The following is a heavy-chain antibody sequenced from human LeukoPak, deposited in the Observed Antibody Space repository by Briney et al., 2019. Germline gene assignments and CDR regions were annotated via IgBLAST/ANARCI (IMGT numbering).Heavy chain of an antibody. V-gene: IGHV4-59*01. Sequence: SETLSLTCTVSGGSISSYYWSWIRQPPGKGLEWIGYIYYSGSSNYNPSLKSRVTISVDTSKNQFSLKLSTVTAADTAVYYCASSVDTSMVNYWGQGTLVTVSS. D-gene: IGHD5-18*01. CDR3: ASSVDTSMVNY. CDR2: IYYSGSS. CDR1: GGSISSYY. J-gene: IGHJ4*02.